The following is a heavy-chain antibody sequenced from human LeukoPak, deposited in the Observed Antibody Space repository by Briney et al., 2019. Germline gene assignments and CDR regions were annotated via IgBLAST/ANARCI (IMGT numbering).Heavy chain of an antibody. J-gene: IGHJ4*02. CDR2: ISYDGRNK. CDR1: GFTFSSYG. V-gene: IGHV3-30*18. CDR3: AKDRGYSHGFDY. D-gene: IGHD5-18*01. Sequence: GRSLRLSCAASGFTFSSYGMHWVRQAPGTGLEWVAAISYDGRNKEYVDSVKRRFTISRDNSKNTLYLQMNSLRAEDTAVYYCAKDRGYSHGFDYWGQGTLVTVSS.